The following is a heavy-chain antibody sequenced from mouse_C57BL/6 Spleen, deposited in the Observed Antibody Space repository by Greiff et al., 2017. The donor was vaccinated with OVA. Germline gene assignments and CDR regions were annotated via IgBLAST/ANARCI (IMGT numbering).Heavy chain of an antibody. Sequence: VQLQQSGTELVKPGASVKLSCKASGYTFTSYWMHWVKQRPGQGLEWIGNINPSNGGTNYNEKFKSKATLTVDKSSSTAYMQLSSLTSEDSAVYYCARDGIYDGYYWFDYWGQGTTLTVSS. CDR3: ARDGIYDGYYWFDY. CDR1: GYTFTSYW. D-gene: IGHD2-3*01. CDR2: INPSNGGT. J-gene: IGHJ2*01. V-gene: IGHV1-53*01.